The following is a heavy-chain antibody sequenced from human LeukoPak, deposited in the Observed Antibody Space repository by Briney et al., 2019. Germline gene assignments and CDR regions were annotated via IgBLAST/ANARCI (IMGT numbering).Heavy chain of an antibody. CDR2: INHSGST. D-gene: IGHD3-9*01. Sequence: SETLSLTCAVYGGSFSGYYWSWIRQPPGKGLEWIGEINHSGSTNYNPSLKSRVTISVDTSKNQFSLKLSSVTAADTAVYYCASSLPAYDILTGYYYYYGMDVWGQGTTVTVSS. CDR3: ASSLPAYDILTGYYYYYGMDV. CDR1: GGSFSGYY. V-gene: IGHV4-34*01. J-gene: IGHJ6*02.